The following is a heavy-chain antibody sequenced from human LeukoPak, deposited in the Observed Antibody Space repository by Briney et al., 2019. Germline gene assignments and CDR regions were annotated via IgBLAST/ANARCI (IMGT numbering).Heavy chain of an antibody. CDR3: ARDGITMIVVVPWAFDI. Sequence: ASVKVSCKASGGTFSSYAISWVRQAPGQGLEWMGRIIPILGIANYAQKFQGRVTITADKSTSTAYMELSSLRSEDTAVYYCARDGITMIVVVPWAFDIWGQGTMVTVSS. CDR1: GGTFSSYA. J-gene: IGHJ3*02. CDR2: IIPILGIA. D-gene: IGHD3-22*01. V-gene: IGHV1-69*04.